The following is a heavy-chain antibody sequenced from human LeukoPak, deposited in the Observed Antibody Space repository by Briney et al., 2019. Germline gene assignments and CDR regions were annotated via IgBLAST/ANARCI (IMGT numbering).Heavy chain of an antibody. D-gene: IGHD5-24*01. CDR3: ARVKTRDGYNFDY. J-gene: IGHJ4*02. CDR1: GYTFTNYY. V-gene: IGHV1-46*01. Sequence: GASVKVSCKASGYTFTNYYIHWVRQAPGQGLEWMGIINPSGGSTTYAQTFQGRVTITADKSTSTAYMELSSLRSEDTAVYYCARVKTRDGYNFDYWGQGTLVTVSS. CDR2: INPSGGST.